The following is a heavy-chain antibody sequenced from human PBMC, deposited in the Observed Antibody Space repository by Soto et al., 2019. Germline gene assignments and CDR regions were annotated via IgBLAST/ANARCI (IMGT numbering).Heavy chain of an antibody. CDR1: GGSFSDYY. J-gene: IGHJ4*02. V-gene: IGHV4-34*01. Sequence: PSETLSLTCAVYGGSFSDYYWSWIRQPPGKGLEWIGEINHSGNTNYSPSLKSRVTISVDTSKNQFSLKVSSVTAADTAVYYCARSGHLLDYWGQGISVTVS. D-gene: IGHD3-10*01. CDR3: ARSGHLLDY. CDR2: INHSGNT.